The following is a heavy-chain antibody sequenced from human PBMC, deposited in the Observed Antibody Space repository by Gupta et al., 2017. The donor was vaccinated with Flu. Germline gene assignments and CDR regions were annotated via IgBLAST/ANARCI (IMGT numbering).Heavy chain of an antibody. CDR2: IYPGGGSP. V-gene: IGHV1-46*01. CDR1: GYMFPTYY. CDR3: ARKLGGYYGMDV. J-gene: IGHJ6*02. D-gene: IGHD1-7*01. Sequence: QVQLVQSGAEVKMPGASVKVSCKASGYMFPTYYIDWLRQAPGQGLEWLGIIYPGGGSPTYAQKFQGRVTMTRDTSTSTVYMELSSLRSEDTAVYYCARKLGGYYGMDVWGQGTTVTVSS.